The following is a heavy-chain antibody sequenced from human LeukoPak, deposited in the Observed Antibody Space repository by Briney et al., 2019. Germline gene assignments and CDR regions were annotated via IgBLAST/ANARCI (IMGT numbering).Heavy chain of an antibody. Sequence: PGRSLRLSCAASGLTFSSYVMHWVRQAPGKGLEWVAVIWYDGSNKYYADSVKGRFTISRDNSKNTLYLQMNSLRAEDTAVYYCARAVAVETSFDYWGQGTLVTVSS. D-gene: IGHD6-19*01. CDR3: ARAVAVETSFDY. J-gene: IGHJ4*02. CDR1: GLTFSSYV. CDR2: IWYDGSNK. V-gene: IGHV3-33*01.